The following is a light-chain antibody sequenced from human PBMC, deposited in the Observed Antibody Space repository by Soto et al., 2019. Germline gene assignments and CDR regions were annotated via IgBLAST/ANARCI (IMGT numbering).Light chain of an antibody. CDR2: DAS. CDR3: QQYGGSPRT. Sequence: EIVLTQSPGTLSLSPGERATHSCRASQSVSSSSLAWYQQKRGQAPRLLIHDASSRATGIPDRFSGSGSGTDFTLTISRLEPEDFAVYYCQQYGGSPRTLGQGTKVDIK. CDR1: QSVSSSS. J-gene: IGKJ1*01. V-gene: IGKV3-20*01.